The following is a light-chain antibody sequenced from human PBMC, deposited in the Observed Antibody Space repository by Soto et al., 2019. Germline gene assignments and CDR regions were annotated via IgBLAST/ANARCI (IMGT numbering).Light chain of an antibody. CDR2: GAS. CDR3: QQYNNWPPVT. V-gene: IGKV3-15*01. Sequence: EIVMTQSPVTLSVSPGERVTLSCRASQSVSSNLAWYQQKSGQAPWLLIYGASTRVTGIPARFSGSGSGTEFTLTISSLQSEDFAIDYCQQYNNWPPVTFGQGTRLEIK. J-gene: IGKJ5*01. CDR1: QSVSSN.